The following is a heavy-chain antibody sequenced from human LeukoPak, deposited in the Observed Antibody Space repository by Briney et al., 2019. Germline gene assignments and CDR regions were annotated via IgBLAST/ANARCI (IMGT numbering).Heavy chain of an antibody. D-gene: IGHD3-10*01. J-gene: IGHJ5*02. CDR1: GGSISSGDYY. CDR3: ARDVNYGSGSQSRFDP. V-gene: IGHV4-30-4*01. CDR2: IYYSGST. Sequence: SQTLSLTCTVSGGSISSGDYYWSWIRQPPGKGLEWIGYIYYSGSTYYNPSLKSRVTISVYTSKNQFSLKLSSVTAADTAVYYCARDVNYGSGSQSRFDPWGQGTLVTVSS.